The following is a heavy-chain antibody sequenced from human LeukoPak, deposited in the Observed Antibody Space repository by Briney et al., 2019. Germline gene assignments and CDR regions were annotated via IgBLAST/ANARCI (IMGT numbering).Heavy chain of an antibody. V-gene: IGHV3-21*01. Sequence: GGSLRLSCAASGFTFSSYSMNWVRQAPGKGLEWVSSISSSSSYIYYADSVKGRFTISRDNAKNSLYLQRNSLRAEDTAVYYCARDLSVGSYYDDYFDYWGQGTLVTVSS. D-gene: IGHD1-26*01. CDR2: ISSSSSYI. J-gene: IGHJ4*02. CDR1: GFTFSSYS. CDR3: ARDLSVGSYYDDYFDY.